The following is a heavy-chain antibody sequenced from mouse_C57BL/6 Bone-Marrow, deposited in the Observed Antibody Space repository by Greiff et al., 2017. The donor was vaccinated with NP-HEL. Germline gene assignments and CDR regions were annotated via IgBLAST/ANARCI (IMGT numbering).Heavy chain of an antibody. CDR1: GFTFSSYG. V-gene: IGHV5-6*01. CDR2: ISSGGSYT. Sequence: EVKVVESGGDLVKPGGSLKLSCAASGFTFSSYGMSWVRQTPDKRLEWVATISSGGSYTYYTDSVQGRFPMSGDNAKNTLYLQMSRLKSDDTAMYYCTRAILVYQDYAMDYWGQGTSVTVSA. J-gene: IGHJ4*01. D-gene: IGHD1-1*01. CDR3: TRAILVYQDYAMDY.